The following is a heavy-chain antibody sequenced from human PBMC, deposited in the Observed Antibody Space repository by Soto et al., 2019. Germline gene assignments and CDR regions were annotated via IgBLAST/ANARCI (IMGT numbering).Heavy chain of an antibody. CDR3: ARERDYGGKALYDAFDP. V-gene: IGHV3-74*01. CDR2: INSDGSST. J-gene: IGHJ5*02. Sequence: EVQLVESGGGLVQPGGSLRLSCAASGFTFSSYWMHWVRQAPGKGLVWVSRINSDGSSTSYADSVKGRFTISRDNAKNTLYLQMNSLRAEDTAVYYCARERDYGGKALYDAFDPWGQGTLVTVSS. CDR1: GFTFSSYW. D-gene: IGHD4-17*01.